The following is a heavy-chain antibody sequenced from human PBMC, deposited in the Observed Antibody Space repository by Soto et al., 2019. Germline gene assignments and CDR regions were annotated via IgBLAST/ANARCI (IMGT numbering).Heavy chain of an antibody. D-gene: IGHD5-18*01. Sequence: EVQLLESGGGLVQPGASLRRSCAASGFTFGTYAMSWVRQAPGKGLEWVSTIDNSGGITYYADSVKGRFTISRDNSKNTLYLQMNSLRAEDTAVYYCAKGGYNYGFLFDCWGQGTLVTVSS. V-gene: IGHV3-23*05. CDR1: GFTFGTYA. CDR3: AKGGYNYGFLFDC. J-gene: IGHJ4*02. CDR2: IDNSGGIT.